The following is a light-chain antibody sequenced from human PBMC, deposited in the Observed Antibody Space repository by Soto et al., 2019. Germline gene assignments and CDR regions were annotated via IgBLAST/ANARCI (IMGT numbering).Light chain of an antibody. V-gene: IGKV3-15*01. Sequence: DIVLTQSPGPLSLSPGERPTLYCRASQSVSSNHLAWYQQKPGQAPRLLISDASTRATGIPARFSGSGSGTEFTLTISSLQSEDIAVYYCLPYNNWWTFAQGTKVDVK. CDR3: LPYNNWWT. CDR1: QSVSSN. J-gene: IGKJ1*01. CDR2: DAS.